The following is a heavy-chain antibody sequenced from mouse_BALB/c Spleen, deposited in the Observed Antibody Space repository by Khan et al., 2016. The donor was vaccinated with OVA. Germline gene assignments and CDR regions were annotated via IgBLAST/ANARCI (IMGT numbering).Heavy chain of an antibody. V-gene: IGHV1-69*02. CDR2: VYPSDSYT. D-gene: IGHD1-1*02. J-gene: IGHJ3*01. CDR3: ARGGVYGSSFAY. CDR1: GYTFTNYW. Sequence: VQLQESGAELVRPGASVKLSCKASGYTFTNYWINWVKQRPGQGLEWIGNVYPSDSYTNYNQKFKDKATLTVDKSSSTAYMQLSSLTSDDSAVYYCARGGVYGSSFAYWGQGTLVTVSA.